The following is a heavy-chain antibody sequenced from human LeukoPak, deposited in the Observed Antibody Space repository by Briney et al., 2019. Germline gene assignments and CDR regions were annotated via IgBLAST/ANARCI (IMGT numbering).Heavy chain of an antibody. CDR3: AREMVVGGPGNYYKSGMDV. CDR2: VNGDGSST. CDR1: GFTFSSYW. Sequence: GGSLRLSCAASGFTFSSYWMRWVRQAPGKGLEWVSHVNGDGSSTKYADSVKGRFTISRDNAKDTLYLQMNSLRAEDTAVYYCAREMVVGGPGNYYKSGMDVWGQGTTVTVPS. J-gene: IGHJ6*02. V-gene: IGHV3-74*03. D-gene: IGHD3-10*01.